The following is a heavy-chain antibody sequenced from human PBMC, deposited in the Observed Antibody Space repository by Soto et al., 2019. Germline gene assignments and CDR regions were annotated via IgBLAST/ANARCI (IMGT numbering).Heavy chain of an antibody. CDR3: ARDRGRENYWYFDL. Sequence: GASVKVSCKASGGTFSSYTISWVRQAPGQGLEWMGRIIPILGIANYAQKFQGRVTITADKSTSTAYMELSSLRSEDTAVYYCARDRGRENYWYFDLWGQGTLVTVSS. D-gene: IGHD6-25*01. J-gene: IGHJ2*01. CDR2: IIPILGIA. V-gene: IGHV1-69*04. CDR1: GGTFSSYT.